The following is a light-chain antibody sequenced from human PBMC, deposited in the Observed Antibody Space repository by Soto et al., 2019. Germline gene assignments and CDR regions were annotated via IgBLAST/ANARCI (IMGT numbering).Light chain of an antibody. CDR3: LQHDSYPPT. CDR2: TAS. J-gene: IGKJ4*01. CDR1: QGIRNY. Sequence: DIQMTQSPSAMSASVGDRVTITCRASQGIRNYLAWFQQKPGKVPQRLIYTASSLQSGVPSRFSGSGFGTEFTLTISSLQPEDFATYYCLQHDSYPPTFGGGTKVEI. V-gene: IGKV1-17*03.